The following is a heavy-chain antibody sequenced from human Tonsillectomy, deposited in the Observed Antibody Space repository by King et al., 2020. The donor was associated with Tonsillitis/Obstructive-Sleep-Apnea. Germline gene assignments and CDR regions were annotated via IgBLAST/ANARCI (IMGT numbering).Heavy chain of an antibody. J-gene: IGHJ5*02. V-gene: IGHV3-30*18. CDR3: AKELEEGGQGLTTDWFDP. CDR1: GFTFSRYA. Sequence: VQLVESGGGVVQPGRSPRLSCAASGFTFSRYAMHWVRQAPGKGLEWVAVISFDGSNKYYADSVKGRFTISRDNSKNTQYLQMNSLRGEDTAVYYCAKELEEGGQGLTTDWFDPWGQGTLVTVSS. CDR2: ISFDGSNK. D-gene: IGHD4-11*01.